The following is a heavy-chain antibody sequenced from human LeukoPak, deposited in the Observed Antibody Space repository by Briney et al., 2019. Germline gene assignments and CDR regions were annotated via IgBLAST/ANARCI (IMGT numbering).Heavy chain of an antibody. D-gene: IGHD4-23*01. V-gene: IGHV1-18*01. Sequence: ASVKVSCKASGYPFGSYGISWGRQAPGQGLEWMGWNSGYKGNTKYAQKFQGRVTMTTDTSTSTAYMELRSLRSDDTAVYYCARDHGGKVDRYFDLWGRGTLVTVSS. CDR3: ARDHGGKVDRYFDL. CDR1: GYPFGSYG. J-gene: IGHJ2*01. CDR2: NSGYKGNT.